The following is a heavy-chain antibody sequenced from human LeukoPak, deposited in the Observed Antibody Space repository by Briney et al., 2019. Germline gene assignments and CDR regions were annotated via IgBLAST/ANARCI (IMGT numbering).Heavy chain of an antibody. D-gene: IGHD2-2*01. J-gene: IGHJ4*02. CDR2: LKEDGSQK. Sequence: GGSLRLSCAASGFTFSSYWMTWVRQAPGKGLEWVGNLKEDGSQKYYVDSVKGRLTISRDNAKNSLYLQMNSLRVEDTAVYYCASYCSSTSCYSFDYWGQGTLVTVSS. CDR3: ASYCSSTSCYSFDY. V-gene: IGHV3-7*01. CDR1: GFTFSSYW.